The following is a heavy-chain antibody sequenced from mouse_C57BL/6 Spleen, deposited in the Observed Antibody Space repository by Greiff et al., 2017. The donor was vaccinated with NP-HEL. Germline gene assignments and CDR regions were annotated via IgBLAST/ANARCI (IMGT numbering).Heavy chain of an antibody. CDR3: ARVAGSSYWYFDV. CDR1: GFTFSSYA. CDR2: ISDGGSYT. D-gene: IGHD1-1*01. V-gene: IGHV5-4*03. J-gene: IGHJ1*03. Sequence: EVKLVESGGGLVKPGGSLKLSCAASGFTFSSYAMSWVRQTPEKRLEWVATISDGGSYTYYPDNVKGRFTISRDNAKNNLYLQMSHLKSEDTAMYYCARVAGSSYWYFDVWGTGTTVTVSS.